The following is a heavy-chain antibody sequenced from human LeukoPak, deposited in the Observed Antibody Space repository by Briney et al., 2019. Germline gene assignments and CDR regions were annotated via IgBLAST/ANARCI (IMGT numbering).Heavy chain of an antibody. Sequence: GGSLRLSCAASGFTFSSYAMSWVRQAPGKGLEWVSAISGSGGSTYYADSVKGRFTISRDNSKNTLYLQMNSLRAEDTAVYYCAKDWGYCSSTSCLAIGFDYWGQGTLVTVPS. CDR3: AKDWGYCSSTSCLAIGFDY. CDR1: GFTFSSYA. J-gene: IGHJ4*02. D-gene: IGHD2-2*01. CDR2: ISGSGGST. V-gene: IGHV3-23*01.